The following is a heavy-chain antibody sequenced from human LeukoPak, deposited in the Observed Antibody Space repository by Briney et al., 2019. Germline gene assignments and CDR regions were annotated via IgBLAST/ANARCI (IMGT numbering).Heavy chain of an antibody. CDR1: GGTFSSYA. CDR3: ARYYDSSGYYYLDC. J-gene: IGHJ4*02. CDR2: ISAYNGNT. V-gene: IGHV1-18*01. Sequence: ASVKVSCKASGGTFSSYAISWVRQAPGQGLEWMGWISAYNGNTEYAQKVQGRVTMTTDTSTSTAYMELRSLRSDDTAVYYCARYYDSSGYYYLDCWGQGTLVTVSS. D-gene: IGHD3-22*01.